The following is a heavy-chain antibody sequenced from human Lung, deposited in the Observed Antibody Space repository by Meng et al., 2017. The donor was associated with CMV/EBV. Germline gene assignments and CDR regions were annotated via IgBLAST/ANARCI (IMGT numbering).Heavy chain of an antibody. CDR1: GFTFSSYS. D-gene: IGHD4-17*01. Sequence: ESLKISXAASGFTFSSYSMNWVRQAPGKGLEWVSSISSSSSYIYYADSVKGRFTISRDNAKNSLYLQMNSLRAEDTAVYYCAREDYGDYGLDDWGQGTXVTGSS. CDR3: AREDYGDYGLDD. J-gene: IGHJ4*02. V-gene: IGHV3-21*01. CDR2: ISSSSSYI.